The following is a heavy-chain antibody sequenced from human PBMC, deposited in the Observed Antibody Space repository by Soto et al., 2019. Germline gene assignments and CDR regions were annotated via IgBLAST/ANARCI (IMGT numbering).Heavy chain of an antibody. CDR1: GGTFSSYA. Sequence: QVQLVQSGAEVKKPGSSVKVSCKASGGTFSSYAISWMRQAPGQGLEWMGGIIPIFGTANYAQKFQGRVTITADESTSTAYMELSSLRSEDTAVYYCARASSIAARPQGYYGMDVWGQGTTVTVSS. CDR3: ARASSIAARPQGYYGMDV. J-gene: IGHJ6*02. CDR2: IIPIFGTA. V-gene: IGHV1-69*01. D-gene: IGHD6-6*01.